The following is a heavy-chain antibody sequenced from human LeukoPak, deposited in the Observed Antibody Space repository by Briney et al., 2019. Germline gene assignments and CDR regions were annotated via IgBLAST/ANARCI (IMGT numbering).Heavy chain of an antibody. J-gene: IGHJ4*02. CDR1: GYTFTSYG. CDR2: ISAYNGNT. CDR3: ARDREWNYDY. Sequence: ASVKVSCKASGYTFTSYGISWVRQAPGQGLEWMGWISAYNGNTNYAQKFQGRVTMTRDTSISTAYMELSRLRSDDTAVYYCARDREWNYDYWGQGTLVTVSS. D-gene: IGHD1-7*01. V-gene: IGHV1-18*01.